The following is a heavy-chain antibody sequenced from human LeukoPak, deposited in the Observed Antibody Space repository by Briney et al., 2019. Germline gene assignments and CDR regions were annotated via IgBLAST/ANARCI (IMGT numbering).Heavy chain of an antibody. CDR3: VRDGEGVAISVNYWFDP. J-gene: IGHJ5*02. CDR2: IYYSGST. V-gene: IGHV4-31*03. Sequence: SETLSLTCTVSGGSISSGGYYWSWIRQHPGKGLEWIGYIYYSGSTYYNPSLKSRVTISVDTSKNQFSLKLSSVTAADTAVYYCVRDGEGVAISVNYWFDPWGQGTLVTVSS. CDR1: GGSISSGGYY. D-gene: IGHD3-10*01.